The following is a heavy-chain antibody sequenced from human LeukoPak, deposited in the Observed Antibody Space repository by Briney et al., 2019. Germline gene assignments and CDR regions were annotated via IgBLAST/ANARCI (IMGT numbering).Heavy chain of an antibody. Sequence: GGSLRLSCAASGFTVSDNYMSWVRQAPGKGLEWVSVIYRGGDTYYADSVKRRFTISRDTSKNTLYLQMNSLRAEDTAVYYCARDPPRLTTIAAAGSFDYWGQGTLVTVSS. CDR1: GFTVSDNY. CDR3: ARDPPRLTTIAAAGSFDY. V-gene: IGHV3-53*01. D-gene: IGHD6-13*01. CDR2: IYRGGDT. J-gene: IGHJ4*02.